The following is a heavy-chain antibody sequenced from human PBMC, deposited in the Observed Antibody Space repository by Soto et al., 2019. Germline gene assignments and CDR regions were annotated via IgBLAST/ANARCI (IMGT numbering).Heavy chain of an antibody. CDR3: ARDSKVYYDFWSGYPYGMDV. J-gene: IGHJ6*02. CDR2: ISAYNGNT. CDR1: GYTLTSYV. Sequence: GASVKASCKASGYTLTSYVISWGRQAPGQRLEWLGWISAYNGNTNYAQKLQGRVTMTTDTSTSTAYMELRSLRSDDTAVYYCARDSKVYYDFWSGYPYGMDVWGQGTTVTVSS. V-gene: IGHV1-18*01. D-gene: IGHD3-3*01.